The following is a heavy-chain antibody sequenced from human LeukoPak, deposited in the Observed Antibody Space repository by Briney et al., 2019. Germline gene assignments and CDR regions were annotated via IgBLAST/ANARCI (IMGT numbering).Heavy chain of an antibody. CDR1: GYTFTNYW. D-gene: IGHD6-19*01. V-gene: IGHV5-51*01. Sequence: GASLKISCKGSGYTFTNYWIGWVRQMPGKGLEWMGIIYPGDSDTRYSPSFQGQVTISTDKSISTAYLQWSSLKASDTAMYYCARHIAPGYNSGWYIDYWGQGTLVTVSS. J-gene: IGHJ4*02. CDR2: IYPGDSDT. CDR3: ARHIAPGYNSGWYIDY.